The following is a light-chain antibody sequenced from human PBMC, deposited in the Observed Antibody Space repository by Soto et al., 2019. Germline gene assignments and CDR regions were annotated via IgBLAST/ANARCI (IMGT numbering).Light chain of an antibody. CDR1: SSDVGVYTH. Sequence: QPVLTQPASVSGSPGQSITVSCTGTSSDVGVYTHVAWYQQHPGKVPKLVIYEVTNRPSGVASRFSGSKSGNTASLTISGLRSEDEADYYCAAWDDSLSGYVVFGGGTKVTVL. J-gene: IGLJ2*01. V-gene: IGLV2-14*01. CDR2: EVT. CDR3: AAWDDSLSGYVV.